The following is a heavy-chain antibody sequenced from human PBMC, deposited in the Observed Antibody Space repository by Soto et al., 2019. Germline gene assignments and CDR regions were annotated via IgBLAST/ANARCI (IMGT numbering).Heavy chain of an antibody. CDR2: INPKSDDT. CDR1: GYPFSDNQ. CDR3: ARDIRGYSRAFDY. Sequence: GASVKVSCKASGYPFSDNQIHWLRRAPGQGLEWMGRINPKSDDTNYAQKFQGRVTMTRDTSIDTAYLELTGLTSDDTAVYYCARDIRGYSRAFDYWGQGTLVTVSS. J-gene: IGHJ4*02. V-gene: IGHV1-2*02. D-gene: IGHD5-18*01.